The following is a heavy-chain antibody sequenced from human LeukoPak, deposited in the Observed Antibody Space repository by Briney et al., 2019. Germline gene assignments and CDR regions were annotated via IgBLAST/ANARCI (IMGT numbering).Heavy chain of an antibody. V-gene: IGHV3-20*04. CDR3: ARDRRGITGTEWFDP. D-gene: IGHD1-20*01. Sequence: PGGSLRLSCEGSGFTFGDYGMSWVRQAPGKGPEGVAGISWNSDSTGYPDSVKGRFTISRDNAKNSLYLQMNSLRVENTALYYCARDRRGITGTEWFDPWGQGTLVTVSS. J-gene: IGHJ5*02. CDR1: GFTFGDYG. CDR2: ISWNSDST.